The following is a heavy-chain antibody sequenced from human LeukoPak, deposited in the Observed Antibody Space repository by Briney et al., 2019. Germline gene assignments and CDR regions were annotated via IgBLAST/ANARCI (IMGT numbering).Heavy chain of an antibody. CDR1: EFTFSSYW. D-gene: IGHD6-19*01. CDR2: IKQDGSEK. CDR3: ARAGNSGWYNWFDY. Sequence: PGGSLRLSCAASEFTFSSYWMSWVRQAPGKGLECVANIKQDGSEKYYVDSVKGRFTISRDNAKNSLYLQMNSLRAEDTAVYYCARAGNSGWYNWFDYWGQGTLVTVYS. V-gene: IGHV3-7*05. J-gene: IGHJ4*02.